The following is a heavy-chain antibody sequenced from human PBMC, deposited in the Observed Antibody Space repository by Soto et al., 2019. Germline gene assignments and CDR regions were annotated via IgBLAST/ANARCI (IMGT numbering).Heavy chain of an antibody. D-gene: IGHD5-12*01. Sequence: QLQLQESGSGLVKPSQTLSLTCAVSGGSISSGGSSWSWIRQTPGKGLEGIGYIAHSGSTYYNPSLQIRVTISVDRSQNQFSLKLSSVTAADTAVYYCAAGGGLPRYYWGQGTLVTVSS. CDR2: IAHSGST. CDR1: GGSISSGGSS. J-gene: IGHJ4*02. CDR3: AAGGGLPRYY. V-gene: IGHV4-30-2*01.